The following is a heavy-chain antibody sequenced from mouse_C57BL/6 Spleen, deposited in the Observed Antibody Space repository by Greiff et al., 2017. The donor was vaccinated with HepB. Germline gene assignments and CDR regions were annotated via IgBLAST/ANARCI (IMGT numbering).Heavy chain of an antibody. CDR3: LANWDDGHYFDY. V-gene: IGHV5-4*03. J-gene: IGHJ2*01. D-gene: IGHD4-1*01. CDR1: GFTFSSYA. CDR2: ISDGGSYT. Sequence: EVKLMESGGGLVKPGGSLKLSCAASGFTFSSYAMSWVRQTPEKRLEWVATISDGGSYTYYPDNVKGRFTISRDNAKNNLYLQMSHLKSEDTAMYYCLANWDDGHYFDYWGQGTTLTVSS.